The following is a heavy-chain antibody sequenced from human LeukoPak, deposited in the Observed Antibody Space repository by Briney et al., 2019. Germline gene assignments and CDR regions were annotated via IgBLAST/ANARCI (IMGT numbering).Heavy chain of an antibody. CDR3: ASGYDYYDSSGYPYYFDY. Sequence: XILNPSGGSSSYAQKFQGRATLTRATSTSTVYMELSSLRSEDTAVYYCASGYDYYDSSGYPYYFDYWGQGTLVTVSS. CDR2: LNPSGGSS. D-gene: IGHD3-22*01. J-gene: IGHJ4*02. V-gene: IGHV1-46*01.